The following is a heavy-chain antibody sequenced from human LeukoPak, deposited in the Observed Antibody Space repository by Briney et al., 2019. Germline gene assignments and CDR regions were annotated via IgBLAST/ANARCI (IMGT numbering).Heavy chain of an antibody. CDR3: VRLIRGATFDP. V-gene: IGHV3-11*01. CDR1: GFMFSTYY. J-gene: IGHJ5*02. CDR2: ISGSGRTI. D-gene: IGHD3-10*01. Sequence: GGSLRLSCAASGFMFSTYYMTWIRQAPGKGLEWVAYISGSGRTIEYADSVKGRFTISRDNAKTSVYLDMNNLTAEDTAVYYCVRLIRGATFDPWGEGALVAVSS.